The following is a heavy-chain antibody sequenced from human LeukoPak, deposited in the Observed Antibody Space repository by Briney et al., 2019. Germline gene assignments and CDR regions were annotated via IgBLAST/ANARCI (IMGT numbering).Heavy chain of an antibody. V-gene: IGHV1-46*01. D-gene: IGHD3-22*01. CDR1: GYTFTNYY. CDR2: INPDSGSA. CDR3: ARGFYYQTSGFYPGGDY. Sequence: GASVKVSCKASGYTFTNYYIYWVRQAPGQGLEWMEIINPDSGSASYAQKFQGRVTMTRDTSTSTVYMELGRLRSEDTAVYYCARGFYYQTSGFYPGGDYWGQGTLATVSS. J-gene: IGHJ4*02.